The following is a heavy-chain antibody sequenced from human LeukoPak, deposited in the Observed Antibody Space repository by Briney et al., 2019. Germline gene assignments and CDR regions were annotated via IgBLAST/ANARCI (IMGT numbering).Heavy chain of an antibody. D-gene: IGHD3-10*01. V-gene: IGHV3-7*01. J-gene: IGHJ4*02. CDR2: INQGGGEK. CDR1: GFTFSSYT. Sequence: GGSLRLSCAASGFTFSSYTMSWVRQAPGKGLEWVANINQGGGEKNYVDSVKGRFTISRDNAKNSLYLQMNSLTPEDTAVYYCARYYHLSYWGQGTLLTVSS. CDR3: ARYYHLSY.